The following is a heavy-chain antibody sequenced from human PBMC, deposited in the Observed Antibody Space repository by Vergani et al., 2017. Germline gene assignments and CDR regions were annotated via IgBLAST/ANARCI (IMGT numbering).Heavy chain of an antibody. CDR1: GGTFSSYA. J-gene: IGHJ6*03. CDR3: AGGYCSSTSIRGCKGPMDV. V-gene: IGHV1-69*01. D-gene: IGHD2-2*01. CDR2: IIPIFGTA. Sequence: QVQLVQSGAEVKKPGSSVKVSCKASGGTFSSYAISWVRQAPGQGLEWMGGIIPIFGTANYAQKFQGRVTITADESTSTAYMELSSLRSEDTAVYYCAGGYCSSTSIRGCKGPMDVWGKGTTVTVSS.